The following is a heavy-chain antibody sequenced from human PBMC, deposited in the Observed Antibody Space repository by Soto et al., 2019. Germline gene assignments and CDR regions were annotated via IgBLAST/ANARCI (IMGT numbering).Heavy chain of an antibody. J-gene: IGHJ5*02. CDR3: AHALGLIAVAGTGAWFGP. V-gene: IGHV2-5*01. CDR1: GFSLSTSGVG. D-gene: IGHD6-19*01. Sequence: QITLKESGPPLVKPTQTLTLTCTFSGFSLSTSGVGVGWIRQPPGKALEWLALIYWNNDKRYSPSLKSRLTITEDTSKNQVVLTMTNMDPVDTATYYCAHALGLIAVAGTGAWFGPWGQGTLVTVSS. CDR2: IYWNNDK.